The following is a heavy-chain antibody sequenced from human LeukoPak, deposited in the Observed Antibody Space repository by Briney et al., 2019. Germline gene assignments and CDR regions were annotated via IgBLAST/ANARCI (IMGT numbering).Heavy chain of an antibody. Sequence: PGRSLRLSCAASGFTFDDYAMHWVRQAPGKGLEWVSGISWNSGSIGYADSVKGRFTISRDNAKNSLYLQMNSLRAEDTALYYCAKDISSGSYYYYFDYWAREPWSPSPQ. V-gene: IGHV3-9*01. CDR1: GFTFDDYA. J-gene: IGHJ4*02. CDR2: ISWNSGSI. CDR3: AKDISSGSYYYYFDY. D-gene: IGHD1-26*01.